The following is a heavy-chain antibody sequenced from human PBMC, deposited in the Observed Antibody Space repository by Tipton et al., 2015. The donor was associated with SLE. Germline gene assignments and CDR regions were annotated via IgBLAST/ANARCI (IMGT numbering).Heavy chain of an antibody. Sequence: TLSLTCTVYTGSFSGYYWSWIRQPPGKGLEWIGEINHSGSTNYNPSLKSRVTISVDTSKNQFSLKLTSMTAADTAVYARLQGSYSLGYFDHWGQGTQVTVSS. J-gene: IGHJ4*02. D-gene: IGHD3-16*01. CDR3: LQGSYSLGYFDH. CDR2: INHSGST. CDR1: TGSFSGYY. V-gene: IGHV4-34*03.